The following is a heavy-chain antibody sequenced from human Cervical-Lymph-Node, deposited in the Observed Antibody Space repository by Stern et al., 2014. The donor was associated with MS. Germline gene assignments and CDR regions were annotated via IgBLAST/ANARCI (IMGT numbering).Heavy chain of an antibody. Sequence: EVHLVESGGGLVQPGRSLRLSCAASGFTFDDYAMHWVRQAPGKGLEWVSGISWNSGSIGYADSVKGRFTISRDNAKNSLYLQMNSLRAEDTALYYCATGFDYWGQGTLVTVSS. CDR3: ATGFDY. CDR2: ISWNSGSI. J-gene: IGHJ4*02. V-gene: IGHV3-9*01. CDR1: GFTFDDYA.